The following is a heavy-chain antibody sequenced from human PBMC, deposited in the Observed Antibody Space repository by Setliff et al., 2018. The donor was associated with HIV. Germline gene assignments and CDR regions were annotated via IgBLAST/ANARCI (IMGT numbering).Heavy chain of an antibody. Sequence: GESLKISCKGSGYSFTSYWIGWVRQMPGKGLEWMGIIYPGDSDTRYSPSFQGQVTISADKSMSTAYLQWNSLKASDTAMYYCTRENIVVVTAIRRYYYYYMDVWGKGTTVTVS. V-gene: IGHV5-51*01. CDR1: GYSFTSYW. CDR3: TRENIVVVTAIRRYYYYYMDV. J-gene: IGHJ6*03. D-gene: IGHD2-21*02. CDR2: IYPGDSDT.